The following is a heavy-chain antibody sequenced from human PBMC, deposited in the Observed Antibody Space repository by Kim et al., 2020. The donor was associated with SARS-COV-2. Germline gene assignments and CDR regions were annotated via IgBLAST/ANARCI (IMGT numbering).Heavy chain of an antibody. CDR3: ARDRWMATITPGEIDY. Sequence: GGSLRLSCAASGFTFSSYAMHWVRQAPGKGLEWVAVISYDGSNKYYADSVKGRFTISRDNSKNTLYLQMNSLRAEDTAVYYCARDRWMATITPGEIDYWGQGTLVTVSS. J-gene: IGHJ4*02. V-gene: IGHV3-30-3*01. D-gene: IGHD5-12*01. CDR2: ISYDGSNK. CDR1: GFTFSSYA.